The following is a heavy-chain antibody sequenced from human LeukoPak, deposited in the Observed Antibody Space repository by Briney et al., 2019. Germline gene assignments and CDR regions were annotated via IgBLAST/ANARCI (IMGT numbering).Heavy chain of an antibody. J-gene: IGHJ4*02. D-gene: IGHD5-12*01. Sequence: ASVKVSCKASGGTFSSYAISWVRQAPGQGLEWMGRIIPILGIAKYAQKFQGRVMITADKSTSTAYMELRSLRSEDTAVYYCAREVLGYDWYFFDDWGQGTLVTVSS. V-gene: IGHV1-69*04. CDR1: GGTFSSYA. CDR2: IIPILGIA. CDR3: AREVLGYDWYFFDD.